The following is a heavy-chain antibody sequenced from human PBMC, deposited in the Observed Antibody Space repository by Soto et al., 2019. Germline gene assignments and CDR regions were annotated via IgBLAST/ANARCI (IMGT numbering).Heavy chain of an antibody. D-gene: IGHD3-10*01. J-gene: IGHJ6*02. Sequence: PSETLSLTCAVSGGSIISGGYSWSWIRQPPVKCLEWIWYIYHSGSTCYNPSLKIRVTISLDSSKNQCSLNLISVTAWYTAVYXCARERVSGGSGSNYYGMDVWGQGTTVTVSS. V-gene: IGHV4-30-2*01. CDR1: GGSIISGGYS. CDR3: ARERVSGGSGSNYYGMDV. CDR2: IYHSGST.